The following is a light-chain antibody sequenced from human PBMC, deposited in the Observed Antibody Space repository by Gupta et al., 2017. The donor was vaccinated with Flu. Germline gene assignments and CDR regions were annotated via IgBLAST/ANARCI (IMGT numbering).Light chain of an antibody. Sequence: VTTSCTGSSTNSGTGYDVHWYQQPPGTAPKLLIYANTNRPSGVPDRFSGSKSGTSASLAITGLQAEDEADYYCQSYDTSLSGSVFGGGTKLTVL. V-gene: IGLV1-40*01. CDR2: ANT. J-gene: IGLJ3*02. CDR1: STNSGTGYD. CDR3: QSYDTSLSGSV.